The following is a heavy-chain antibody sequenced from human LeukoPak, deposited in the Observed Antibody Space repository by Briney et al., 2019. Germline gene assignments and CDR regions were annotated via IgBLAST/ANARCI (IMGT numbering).Heavy chain of an antibody. CDR2: VNHSGST. CDR1: GGSFSGYY. Sequence: SETLSLTCAVYGGSFSGYYWNWIRQPPGKGLEWIGEVNHSGSTNYNPSLKSRVTISVDTSKNQFSLKVTSVTAADTAVYYCARGYCSGGSCYPLKSIYYYYMDVWGEGTTVTFSS. CDR3: ARGYCSGGSCYPLKSIYYYYMDV. V-gene: IGHV4-34*01. J-gene: IGHJ6*03. D-gene: IGHD2-15*01.